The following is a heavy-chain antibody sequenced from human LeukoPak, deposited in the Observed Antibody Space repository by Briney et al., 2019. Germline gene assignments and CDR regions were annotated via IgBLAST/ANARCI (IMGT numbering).Heavy chain of an antibody. D-gene: IGHD6-19*01. V-gene: IGHV4-4*07. CDR1: GGSISSYY. CDR2: IYTSGST. CDR3: AREGASGWYEHRYDY. J-gene: IGHJ4*02. Sequence: SETLSLTCTVSGGSISSYYWSWIWQPAGKGLEWIGRIYTSGSTNYNPSLKSRVTMSVDTSKNQFSLKLSSVTAADTAVYYCAREGASGWYEHRYDYWGQGTLVTVSS.